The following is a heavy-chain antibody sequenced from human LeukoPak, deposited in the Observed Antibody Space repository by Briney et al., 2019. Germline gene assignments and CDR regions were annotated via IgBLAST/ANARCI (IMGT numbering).Heavy chain of an antibody. Sequence: GGSLRLSCAASGFTFSSYAMSWVRQAPGKGLEWVSAISGSGGSTYYADSVKGRFTISRDNSKNSLYLQMNSLRAEDTAVYYCARFNWVEDYFDYWGQGTLVTVSS. CDR3: ARFNWVEDYFDY. V-gene: IGHV3-23*01. CDR2: ISGSGGST. D-gene: IGHD1-20*01. J-gene: IGHJ4*02. CDR1: GFTFSSYA.